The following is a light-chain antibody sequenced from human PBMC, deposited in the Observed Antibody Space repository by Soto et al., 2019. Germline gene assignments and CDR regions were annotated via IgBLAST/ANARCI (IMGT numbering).Light chain of an antibody. CDR2: GAS. CDR3: QQYGSSPWT. Sequence: EIVLTQSPGTQSLSRGERASLCCRASQSVSSNYLAWYQQKPGQAPRLLIYGASSRATGIPDRFSGSGSGTDFTLTISRLEPEDFAVYYCQQYGSSPWTFGQGTKVDIK. CDR1: QSVSSNY. V-gene: IGKV3-20*01. J-gene: IGKJ1*01.